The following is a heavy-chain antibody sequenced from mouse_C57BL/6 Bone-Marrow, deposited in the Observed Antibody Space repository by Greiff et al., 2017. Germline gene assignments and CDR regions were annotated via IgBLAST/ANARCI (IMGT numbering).Heavy chain of an antibody. D-gene: IGHD3-2*02. V-gene: IGHV3-6*01. Sequence: DVKLVESGPGLVKPSQSLSLTCSVTGYSITSGYYWNWIRQFPGNKLEWMGYISYDGSNNYNPSLKNRISITRDTSKNQFFLKLNSVTTEDTATYYCARVGAAQATFYFDYWGQGTTLTVSS. CDR1: GYSITSGYY. J-gene: IGHJ2*01. CDR2: ISYDGSN. CDR3: ARVGAAQATFYFDY.